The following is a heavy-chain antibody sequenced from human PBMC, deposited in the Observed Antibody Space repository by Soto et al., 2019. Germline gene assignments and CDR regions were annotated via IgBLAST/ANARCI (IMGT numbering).Heavy chain of an antibody. Sequence: SETLSLTCTVSGGSISSYYWSWIRQPPGKGLEWIGYIYYSGSTNYNPSLRSRVTISVDTSKNQFSLKLSSVTAADTAVYYCARVNYDFWSGPAPYYYYYGMDVWGQGTTVTVSS. V-gene: IGHV4-59*01. CDR1: GGSISSYY. CDR3: ARVNYDFWSGPAPYYYYYGMDV. D-gene: IGHD3-3*01. J-gene: IGHJ6*02. CDR2: IYYSGST.